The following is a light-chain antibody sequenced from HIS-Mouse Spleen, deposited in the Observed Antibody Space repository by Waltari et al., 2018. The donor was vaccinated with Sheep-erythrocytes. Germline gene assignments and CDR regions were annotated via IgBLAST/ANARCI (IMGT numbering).Light chain of an antibody. V-gene: IGKV3-20*01. CDR1: QSVSSSY. CDR2: GAS. J-gene: IGKJ1*01. CDR3: QQYGSSPWT. Sequence: EIVLTQSPGTLSLSPGERATLSYRASQSVSSSYLAWYQQKPGQAPSLLIYGASSRATGIPDRFSGSGSGTDFTLTISRLEPEDFAVYYCQQYGSSPWTFGQGTKVEIK.